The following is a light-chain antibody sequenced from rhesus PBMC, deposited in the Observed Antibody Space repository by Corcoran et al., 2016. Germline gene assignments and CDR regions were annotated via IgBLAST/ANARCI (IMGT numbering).Light chain of an antibody. Sequence: DIQMTQSPSSLSASVGATVTITCRASQSFRSSLAWYQQKPGKAPKLLNYGASTLQSGVPSRFSGSKSETDFTLTISSLQPEDIATYYCQQYYNYPWTFGQGTKVEIK. CDR1: QSFRSS. CDR3: QQYYNYPWT. V-gene: IGKV1-46*01. J-gene: IGKJ1*01. CDR2: GAS.